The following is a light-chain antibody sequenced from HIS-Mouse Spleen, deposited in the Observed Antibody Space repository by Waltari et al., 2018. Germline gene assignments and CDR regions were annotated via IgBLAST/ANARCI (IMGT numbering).Light chain of an antibody. CDR1: RPNIGRNT. V-gene: IGLV1-44*01. CDR3: AAWDDSLNGWV. CDR2: SNN. J-gene: IGLJ3*02. Sequence: QSVLTQPPSASGTPGQRVTISCSASRPNIGRNTVNWSQQLPGTAPKLLLYSNNQRPSGVPDRFSGSKSGTSASLAISGLQSEDEADYYCAAWDDSLNGWVFGGGTKLTVL.